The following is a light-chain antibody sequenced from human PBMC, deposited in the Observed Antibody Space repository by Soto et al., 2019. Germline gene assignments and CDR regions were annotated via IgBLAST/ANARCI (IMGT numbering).Light chain of an antibody. V-gene: IGKV1-5*01. CDR2: AAS. CDR1: QSISSW. J-gene: IGKJ1*01. Sequence: DIQMTQSPSTLSASVGDRVTITCRASQSISSWLAWYQQKPGKAPKLLIYAASTLQSGVPSRFSGSGSGTDFTLTISRLEPEDFATYYCQHYNSYSEAFGQGTNVDIK. CDR3: QHYNSYSEA.